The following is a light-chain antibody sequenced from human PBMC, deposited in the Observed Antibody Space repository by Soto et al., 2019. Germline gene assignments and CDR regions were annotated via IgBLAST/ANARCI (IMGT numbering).Light chain of an antibody. J-gene: IGLJ2*01. Sequence: QSVLTQPASVSGSPGQSVTISCIGTGSDIGGYNYVSWYQQHPGKAPKLLIYEVSNRPSGLSNRFSGSKSGNTASLTISGRQAEDEADYYCSSFSSGNTLLFGGGTKLTVL. V-gene: IGLV2-14*01. CDR1: GSDIGGYNY. CDR3: SSFSSGNTLL. CDR2: EVS.